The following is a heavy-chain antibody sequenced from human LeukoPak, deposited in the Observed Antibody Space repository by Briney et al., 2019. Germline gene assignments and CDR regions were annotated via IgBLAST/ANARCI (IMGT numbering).Heavy chain of an antibody. J-gene: IGHJ4*02. D-gene: IGHD6-6*01. CDR2: ISYDGSNE. CDR3: AGDKGTSYLSSFDY. CDR1: GFTFSSYV. V-gene: IGHV3-30*04. Sequence: GGSLRLSCAGSGFTFSSYVMHWVRQAPGKGLEWVAIISYDGSNEYYADSVKGRFTISRDNSKNTLYLQMNSLRAADTAVYYCAGDKGTSYLSSFDYWGQGTLVTVSS.